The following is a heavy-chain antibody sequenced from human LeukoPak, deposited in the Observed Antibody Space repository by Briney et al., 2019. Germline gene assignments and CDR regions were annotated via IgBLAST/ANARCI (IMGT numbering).Heavy chain of an antibody. J-gene: IGHJ4*02. D-gene: IGHD3-16*01. V-gene: IGHV4-39*07. CDR2: IYYSGST. Sequence: SETLSLTCTVSGGSISSSSNYWGWIRQPPGKGLEWIGSIYYSGSTYYNPSLKSRVTISVDTSKNQFSLKLSSVTAADTAVYYCARIPGRMGFDYWGQGILVTVSS. CDR3: ARIPGRMGFDY. CDR1: GGSISSSSNY.